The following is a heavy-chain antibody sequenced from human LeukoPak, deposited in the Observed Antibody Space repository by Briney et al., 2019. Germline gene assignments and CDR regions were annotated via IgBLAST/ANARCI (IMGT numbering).Heavy chain of an antibody. CDR2: ISGSGTI. V-gene: IGHV4-4*07. D-gene: IGHD6-13*01. CDR3: ARVGLIAAAGTGGSATNWFDP. J-gene: IGHJ5*02. CDR1: GGSINSY. Sequence: SETLSLTCTVSGGSINSYWSWIRQPAGKGLEWIGRISGSGTITYNPALQSRLSISIDTSKNQYSLKLNSVTPEDTAVYYCARVGLIAAAGTGGSATNWFDPWGQGTLVTVSS.